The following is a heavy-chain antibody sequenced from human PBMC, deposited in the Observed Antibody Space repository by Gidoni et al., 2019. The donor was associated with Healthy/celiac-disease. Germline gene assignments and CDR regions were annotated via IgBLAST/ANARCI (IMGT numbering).Heavy chain of an antibody. Sequence: QVQLVESGGGVVQPGRSLRLSCAASGFTFSSYGMHWVRQAPGKGLEWVAVISYDGSNKYYADSVKGRFTISRDNSKNTLYLQMNSLRAEDTAVYYCAKELLVDYYYYGMDVWGQGTTVTVSS. CDR1: GFTFSSYG. J-gene: IGHJ6*02. V-gene: IGHV3-30*18. CDR3: AKELLVDYYYYGMDV. D-gene: IGHD1-26*01. CDR2: ISYDGSNK.